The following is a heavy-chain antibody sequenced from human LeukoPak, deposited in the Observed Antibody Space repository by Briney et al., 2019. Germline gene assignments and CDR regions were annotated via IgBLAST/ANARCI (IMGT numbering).Heavy chain of an antibody. CDR2: ISDSGSTK. J-gene: IGHJ4*02. Sequence: GGSLRLSCTASGFIFSSYGMNWVRQAPGKGLEWLTYISDSGSTKYYADSLKGRFAISRDNAKNSLYLQMNSLRAEDTAVYYCATSHRSGWFYFDYWGQGTLVTASS. CDR1: GFIFSSYG. D-gene: IGHD6-19*01. V-gene: IGHV3-48*03. CDR3: ATSHRSGWFYFDY.